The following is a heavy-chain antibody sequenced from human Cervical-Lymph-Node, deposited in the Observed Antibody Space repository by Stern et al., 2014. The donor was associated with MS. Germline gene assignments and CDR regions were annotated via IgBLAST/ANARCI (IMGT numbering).Heavy chain of an antibody. D-gene: IGHD3-10*01. Sequence: EVQLVESGGGLVKPGGSLRVSCTASGFTFNNAWMTWVRQAPGRGLEWVGRIKSESDGGTAAYAAPVKGRFIISRESTKNTLYLHMNSLKIEGTAVYYCTAPFITVLRGVRKDVWGQGTTVTVSS. V-gene: IGHV3-15*01. CDR2: IKSESDGGTA. J-gene: IGHJ6*02. CDR1: GFTFNNAW. CDR3: TAPFITVLRGVRKDV.